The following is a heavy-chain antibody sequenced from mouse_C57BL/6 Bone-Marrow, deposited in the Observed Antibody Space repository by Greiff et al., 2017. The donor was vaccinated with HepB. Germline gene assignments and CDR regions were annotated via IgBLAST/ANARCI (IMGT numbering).Heavy chain of an antibody. CDR3: ARVPIYYDYEDYAMDY. J-gene: IGHJ4*01. CDR1: GFSLSTSGMG. Sequence: QVQLKESGPGILQSSQTLSLTCSFSGFSLSTSGMGVSWIRQPSGKGLEWLAHIYWDDDKHYNPSLKSRLTISKDTSRNQVFLKITSVDTADTATYYCARVPIYYDYEDYAMDYWGQGTSVTVSS. CDR2: IYWDDDK. V-gene: IGHV8-12*01. D-gene: IGHD2-4*01.